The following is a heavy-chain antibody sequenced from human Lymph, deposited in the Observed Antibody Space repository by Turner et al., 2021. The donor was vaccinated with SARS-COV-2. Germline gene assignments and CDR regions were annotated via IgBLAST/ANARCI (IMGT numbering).Heavy chain of an antibody. CDR3: ATKYCSGGSCSYFDY. CDR2: IYHSGST. Sequence: QVQLQESVPGLVKPSGTLSLTRAVAGGSISSSNWWSWVRQPPGKGLEWIGEIYHSGSTNYNPSLRSRVTTSVDKSKNQFSLKLSSVTAADTAVYYCATKYCSGGSCSYFDYWGQGTLVTVSS. CDR1: GGSISSSNW. V-gene: IGHV4-4*02. D-gene: IGHD2-15*01. J-gene: IGHJ4*02.